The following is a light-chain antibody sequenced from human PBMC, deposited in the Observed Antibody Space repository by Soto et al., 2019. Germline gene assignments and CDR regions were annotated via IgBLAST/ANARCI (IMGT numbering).Light chain of an antibody. CDR2: DAS. CDR1: ESISTY. J-gene: IGKJ4*02. CDR3: QPRSNFPLT. V-gene: IGKV3-11*01. Sequence: EIVLTQSPATLSLSPGERATLSFRASESISTYLAGYQQKPGQAPRLLIYDASNRATGTPARFSGSGTGTDFTVTISCLGPEDCAVYYCQPRSNFPLTVGGGTKVEIK.